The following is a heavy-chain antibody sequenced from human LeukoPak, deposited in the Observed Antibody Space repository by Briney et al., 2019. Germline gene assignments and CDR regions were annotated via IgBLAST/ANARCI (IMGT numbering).Heavy chain of an antibody. D-gene: IGHD3-9*01. J-gene: IGHJ4*02. CDR3: ARGAKYYDIWTGYRGNLALDY. V-gene: IGHV1-18*04. CDR1: RYTFTSYG. Sequence: ASVKVSCKASRYTFTSYGIGWVRQAPGHRLEGMGWISAYNGNTNYAQKLQGRVTMTTDTSTSTAYMELRSLRSDATAVDYCARGAKYYDIWTGYRGNLALDYWAQGTLVTVSS. CDR2: ISAYNGNT.